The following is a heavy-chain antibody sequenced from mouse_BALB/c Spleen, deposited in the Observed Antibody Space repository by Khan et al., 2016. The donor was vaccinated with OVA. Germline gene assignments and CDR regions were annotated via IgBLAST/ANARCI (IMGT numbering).Heavy chain of an antibody. CDR3: ARPPYCSYVMGY. CDR1: GYVFTKFG. CDR2: INTYTGEA. V-gene: IGHV9-3-1*01. Sequence: QIQLVQSGPELKKPGETVKISCKASGYVFTKFGMNWVKQAPGKGLKWMGCINTYTGEATYADDFTGRFAFSVETSASTAYLQINNLKNEDTATYFCARPPYCSYVMGYWGQGTSVTVSS. J-gene: IGHJ4*01. D-gene: IGHD2-10*01.